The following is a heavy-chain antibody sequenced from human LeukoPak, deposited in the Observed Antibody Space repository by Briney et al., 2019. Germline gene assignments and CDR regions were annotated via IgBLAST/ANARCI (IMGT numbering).Heavy chain of an antibody. Sequence: SETLSLTCTVSGGSIRSYYWGWIRQPPGKGLEWIGYIHYSESTKYNPSLKSRVTMSVDTSKNQFSLKLSSVTAADTAVYYCARRPSGYYYFDYWGQGTLVTVSS. CDR2: IHYSEST. V-gene: IGHV4-59*08. CDR3: ARRPSGYYYFDY. D-gene: IGHD3-22*01. CDR1: GGSIRSYY. J-gene: IGHJ4*02.